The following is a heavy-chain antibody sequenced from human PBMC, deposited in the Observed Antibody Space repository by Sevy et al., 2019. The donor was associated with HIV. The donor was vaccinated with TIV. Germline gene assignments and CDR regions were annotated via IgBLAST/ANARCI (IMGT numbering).Heavy chain of an antibody. CDR1: GGSFSGFY. CDR2: INHIGST. V-gene: IGHV4-34*01. CDR3: ARGQWELYY. J-gene: IGHJ4*02. D-gene: IGHD3-3*01. Sequence: SETLSLTCAVYGGSFSGFYWTWIRQPPGKGLEWIGEINHIGSTTYNPSLKSRVSISVDTSKNQFSLKLSSVTAADTAVYYCARGQWELYYWGQGIQVTVSS.